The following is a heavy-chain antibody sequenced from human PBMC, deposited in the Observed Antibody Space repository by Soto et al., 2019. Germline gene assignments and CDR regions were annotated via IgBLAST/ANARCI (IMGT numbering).Heavy chain of an antibody. D-gene: IGHD3-3*01. V-gene: IGHV1-8*01. Sequence: ASVNGYCKAAGYTFTGYDINCVRQATGQGLEWMGWMNPNSGNTGYAQKFQGRVTMTRNTSISTAYMELSSLRSEDTAVYYCARGRRITNLGVVSEDDYWGQGTLGTVSS. CDR2: MNPNSGNT. CDR1: GYTFTGYD. J-gene: IGHJ4*02. CDR3: ARGRRITNLGVVSEDDY.